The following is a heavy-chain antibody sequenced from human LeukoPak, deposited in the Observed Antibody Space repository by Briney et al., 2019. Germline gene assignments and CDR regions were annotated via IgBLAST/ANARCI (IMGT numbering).Heavy chain of an antibody. CDR1: GGTFISYA. J-gene: IGHJ4*02. V-gene: IGHV1-18*01. Sequence: ASVKVSCKASGGTFISYAISWVRQAPGQGLEWMGWISAYNGNTNYAQKLQGRVTVTTDTSTSTAYMELRSLRSDDTAVYYCARVAAVAGSPFDYWGQGTLVTVSS. CDR2: ISAYNGNT. D-gene: IGHD6-19*01. CDR3: ARVAAVAGSPFDY.